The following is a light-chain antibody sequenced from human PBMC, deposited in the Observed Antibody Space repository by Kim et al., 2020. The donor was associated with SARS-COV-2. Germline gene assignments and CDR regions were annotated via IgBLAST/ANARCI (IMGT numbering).Light chain of an antibody. J-gene: IGLJ3*02. CDR3: TSWDDRLNIPV. CDR1: AASIGSNI. V-gene: IGLV1-44*01. Sequence: GQWVTISCSGSAASIGSNIVNWSQHFTRMAHQLLIYTNVKRPSGVPDRFSASKSGTSASLAIRGLQSEHEADYYCTSWDDRLNIPVFGGGTRVTVL. CDR2: TNV.